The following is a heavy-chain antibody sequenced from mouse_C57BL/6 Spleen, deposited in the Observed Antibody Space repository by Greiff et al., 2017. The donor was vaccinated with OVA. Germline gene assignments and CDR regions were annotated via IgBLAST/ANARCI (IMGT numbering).Heavy chain of an antibody. CDR2: IRSKSNNYAT. D-gene: IGHD2-3*01. V-gene: IGHV10-1*01. Sequence: EVKLMESGGGLVQPKGSLKLSCAASGFSFNTYAMNWVRQAPGKGLEWVARIRSKSNNYATYYADSVKDRFTISRDDSESMLYLQMNNLKTEDTAMYYCVTIYDGYYSYAMDYWGQGTSVTVSS. J-gene: IGHJ4*01. CDR3: VTIYDGYYSYAMDY. CDR1: GFSFNTYA.